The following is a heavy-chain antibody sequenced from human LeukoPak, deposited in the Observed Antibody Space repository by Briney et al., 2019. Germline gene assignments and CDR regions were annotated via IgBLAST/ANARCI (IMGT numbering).Heavy chain of an antibody. CDR2: ISTTGGST. CDR3: VRKGSGYYLDY. CDR1: GFTFSSYA. J-gene: IGHJ4*02. Sequence: GGSLRLSCSASGFTFSSYAMHWVRQAPGKGPEYISAISTTGGSTYYTDSAKGRFTMSRDNSKNTLHPQMTSLRGDDTALYYCVRKGSGYYLDYWGQGTLVTVSS. V-gene: IGHV3-64D*06. D-gene: IGHD6-19*01.